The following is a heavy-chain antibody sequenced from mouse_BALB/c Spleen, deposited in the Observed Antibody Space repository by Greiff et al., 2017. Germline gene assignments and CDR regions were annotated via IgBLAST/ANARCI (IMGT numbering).Heavy chain of an antibody. D-gene: IGHD2-4*01. J-gene: IGHJ3*01. CDR2: IWAGGST. CDR3: ARDGGLPPWFAY. Sequence: QVQLKESGPGLVAPSQSLSITCTVSGFSLTSYGVHWVRQPPGKGLEWLGVIWAGGSTNYNSALMSRLSISKDNSKSQVFLKMNSLQTDDTAMYYCARDGGLPPWFAYWGQGTLVTVSA. V-gene: IGHV2-9*02. CDR1: GFSLTSYG.